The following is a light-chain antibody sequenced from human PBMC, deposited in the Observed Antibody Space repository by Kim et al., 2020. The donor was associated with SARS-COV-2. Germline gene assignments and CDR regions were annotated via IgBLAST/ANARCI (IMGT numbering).Light chain of an antibody. J-gene: IGLJ3*02. V-gene: IGLV1-44*01. CDR1: SSNIGSKT. Sequence: QSVLTQPPSASGTPGQRVTISCSGSSSNIGSKTVNWYQQVPGAAPKLLIYTNNQRPSGVPDRFSGSKSGTSASLAISGLQSEDEADYYCVAWDDSLNGLVFGGGTKLTVL. CDR3: VAWDDSLNGLV. CDR2: TNN.